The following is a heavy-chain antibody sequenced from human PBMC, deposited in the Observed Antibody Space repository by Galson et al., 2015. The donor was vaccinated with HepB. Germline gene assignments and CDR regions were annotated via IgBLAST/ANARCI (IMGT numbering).Heavy chain of an antibody. CDR1: GYSFTSYW. CDR2: IYPGDSDT. V-gene: IGHV5-51*01. J-gene: IGHJ4*02. CDR3: ARRKSDSSGYYSHYYFDY. D-gene: IGHD3-22*01. Sequence: QSGAEVKKPGESLKISCKGSGYSFTSYWIGWVRQMPGKGLEWMGIIYPGDSDTRYSPSFQGQVTISADKSISTAYLQWSSLKASDTAMYYCARRKSDSSGYYSHYYFDYWGQGTLVTVSS.